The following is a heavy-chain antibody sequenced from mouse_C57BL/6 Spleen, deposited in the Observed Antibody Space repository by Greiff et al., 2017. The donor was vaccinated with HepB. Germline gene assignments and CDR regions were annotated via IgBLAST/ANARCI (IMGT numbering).Heavy chain of an antibody. Sequence: QVQLQHPGAELVRPGSSVKLSCKASGYTFTSYWMHWVKQRPIQGLEWIGNIDPSDSETHYNQKFKDKATLTVDKSSSTAYMQLSSLTSEDSAVYYCARIYGSSPYWYFDVWGTGTTVTVSS. CDR3: ARIYGSSPYWYFDV. J-gene: IGHJ1*03. V-gene: IGHV1-52*01. CDR1: GYTFTSYW. D-gene: IGHD1-1*01. CDR2: IDPSDSET.